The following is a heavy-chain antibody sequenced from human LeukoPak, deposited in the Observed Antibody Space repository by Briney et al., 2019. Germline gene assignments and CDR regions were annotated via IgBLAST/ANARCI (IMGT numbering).Heavy chain of an antibody. D-gene: IGHD6-19*01. Sequence: GRSLRLSCAASGFIFNDYAMHWVRQAPGKGLEWVSGINWNSNGIGYADSVKGRFTISRDNAKNSLYLQMNSLRAEDTAFYYCAKGLGKSSGWATLDYWGQGTLVTVSS. CDR3: AKGLGKSSGWATLDY. V-gene: IGHV3-9*01. J-gene: IGHJ4*02. CDR2: INWNSNGI. CDR1: GFIFNDYA.